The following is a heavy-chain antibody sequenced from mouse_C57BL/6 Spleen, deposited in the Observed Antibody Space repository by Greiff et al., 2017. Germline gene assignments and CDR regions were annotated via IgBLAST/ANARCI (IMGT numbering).Heavy chain of an antibody. V-gene: IGHV1-18*01. D-gene: IGHD2-4*01. J-gene: IGHJ4*01. Sequence: VQLQQSGPELVKPGASVKIPCKASGYTFTDYNMDWVKQSHGKSLEWIGDINPNNGGTIYNQKFKGKATLTVDKSSSTAYMELRSLTSEDTAVYYCARSSAEIYYYYEYAMDYWGQGASVTVSS. CDR3: ARSSAEIYYYYEYAMDY. CDR2: INPNNGGT. CDR1: GYTFTDYN.